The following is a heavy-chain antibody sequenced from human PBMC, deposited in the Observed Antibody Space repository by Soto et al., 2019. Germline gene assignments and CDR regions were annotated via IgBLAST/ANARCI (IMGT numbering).Heavy chain of an antibody. CDR3: ARRPTPYYYYMDV. D-gene: IGHD4-17*01. J-gene: IGHJ6*03. CDR1: GFTFITYT. Sequence: PGGSLRLSCAASGFTFITYTMNWVRQAPGKGLEWISNITSSGRTIYYADSVKGRFTISRDNAKNSLYLQMNSLRAEDTAVYYCARRPTPYYYYMDVWGKGTTVTVSS. CDR2: ITSSGRTI. V-gene: IGHV3-48*01.